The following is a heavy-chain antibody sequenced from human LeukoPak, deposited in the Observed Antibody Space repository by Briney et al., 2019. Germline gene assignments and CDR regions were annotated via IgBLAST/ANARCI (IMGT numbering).Heavy chain of an antibody. CDR2: IKQDGSEK. CDR3: ARVWFGELYYYYYMDV. J-gene: IGHJ6*03. V-gene: IGHV3-7*01. Sequence: GGSLRLSCAASGFTFSSYWMSWVRQAPGKGLEWVANIKQDGSEKYYVDSVKGRFTISRDNAKNSLYLQTNSLRAEDTAVYYRARVWFGELYYYYYMDVWGKGTTVTVSS. D-gene: IGHD3-10*01. CDR1: GFTFSSYW.